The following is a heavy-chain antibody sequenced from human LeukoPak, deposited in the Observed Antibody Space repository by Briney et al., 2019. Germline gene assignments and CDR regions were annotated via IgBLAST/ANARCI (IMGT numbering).Heavy chain of an antibody. CDR3: AKIYVWGSLAEY. V-gene: IGHV3-30*04. D-gene: IGHD3-16*01. CDR2: ISYDGSNK. J-gene: IGHJ4*02. Sequence: PGGSLRLSCAASGFTFSSYAMHWVRQAPGKGLEWVAVISYDGSNKYYADSVKGRFTISRDNSKNTLYLQMNSLRAEDTAVYYCAKIYVWGSLAEYWGQGTLVTVSS. CDR1: GFTFSSYA.